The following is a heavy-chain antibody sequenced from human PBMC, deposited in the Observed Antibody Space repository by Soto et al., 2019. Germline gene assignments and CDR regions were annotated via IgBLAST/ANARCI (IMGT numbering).Heavy chain of an antibody. V-gene: IGHV3-15*01. J-gene: IGHJ4*02. CDR3: TTDPHVAAIGC. CDR1: GFTFSNAW. D-gene: IGHD5-12*01. CDR2: ILTKIHSETT. Sequence: EVQLVESGEGLVKPGGSLRLSCAASGFTFSNAWMIWVRQTPGKGLEWVGRILTKIHSETTDYAAPVKGRFNISRDDSKITLYLQMNSLKTEDTGVYYFTTDPHVAAIGCWGQGTLVTVSS.